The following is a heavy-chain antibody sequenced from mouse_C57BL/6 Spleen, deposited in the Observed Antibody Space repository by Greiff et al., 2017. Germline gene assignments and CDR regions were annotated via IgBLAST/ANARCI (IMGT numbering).Heavy chain of an antibody. V-gene: IGHV5-9*01. CDR2: ISGGGGNT. Sequence: EVKLMESGGGLVKPGGSLKLSCAASGFTFSSYTMSWVRQTPEKRLEWVATISGGGGNTYYPDSVKGRFTISRDNAKNTLYLQMSSLRSEDTALYYCARHDGYYEGYWGQGTTLTVSS. D-gene: IGHD2-3*01. CDR1: GFTFSSYT. CDR3: ARHDGYYEGY. J-gene: IGHJ2*01.